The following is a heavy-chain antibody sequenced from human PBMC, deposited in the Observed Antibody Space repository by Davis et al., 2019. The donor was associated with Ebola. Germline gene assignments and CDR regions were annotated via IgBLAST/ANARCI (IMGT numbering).Heavy chain of an antibody. Sequence: GESLKISCAASGFTFSSYGMHWVRQAPGKGLEWVAVIWYDGSNKYYADSVKGRFTISRDNSKNTLYLQMNSLRAEDTAVYYCAKVLPHYYDGGDWFDAWGQGSLVTVSS. CDR1: GFTFSSYG. CDR2: IWYDGSNK. V-gene: IGHV3-30*02. CDR3: AKVLPHYYDGGDWFDA. J-gene: IGHJ5*02. D-gene: IGHD3-22*01.